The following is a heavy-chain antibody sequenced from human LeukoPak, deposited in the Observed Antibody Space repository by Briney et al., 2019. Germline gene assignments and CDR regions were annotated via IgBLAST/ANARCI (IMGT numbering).Heavy chain of an antibody. CDR1: GGSISSNNYY. CDR3: ASHYWEPPTRGAFDI. CDR2: IYYGGYT. D-gene: IGHD1-26*01. Sequence: SETLSLTCTVSGGSISSNNYYWGWIRQPPGKGLEWIGSIYYGGYTYYNPSLKSRVTISVDTSKNQFSLKLSSVTAADTAVYYCASHYWEPPTRGAFDIWGQGTMVTVSS. V-gene: IGHV4-39*07. J-gene: IGHJ3*02.